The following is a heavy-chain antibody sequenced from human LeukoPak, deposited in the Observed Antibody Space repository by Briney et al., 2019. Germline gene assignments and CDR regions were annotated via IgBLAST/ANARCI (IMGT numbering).Heavy chain of an antibody. D-gene: IGHD4-11*01. CDR1: GYTFSIYS. CDR3: ANATDSNYRYLDY. CDR2: ISSSSTTI. J-gene: IGHJ4*02. Sequence: GGSLRLSCAASGYTFSIYSMNWVRQAPGKGLEWISYISSSSTTIYNADSVKGRFTISRDNVKNSLYLQMNSLRAEDTAVYFCANATDSNYRYLDYWGQGTLVTVSS. V-gene: IGHV3-48*01.